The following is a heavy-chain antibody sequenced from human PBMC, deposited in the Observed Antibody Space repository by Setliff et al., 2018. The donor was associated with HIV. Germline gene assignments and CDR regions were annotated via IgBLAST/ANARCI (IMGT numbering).Heavy chain of an antibody. Sequence: GASVKVSCKASGYTFTSYYMHWVRQAPGQGLEWMGMINPRGGSTSYAQNFQGRVTMTRDTSTHTVYMELSSLRSEDTAVYYCAKDDRYYYDTSDSPSNWFDPWGQGALVTVSS. J-gene: IGHJ5*02. CDR1: GYTFTSYY. D-gene: IGHD3-22*01. CDR3: AKDDRYYYDTSDSPSNWFDP. CDR2: INPRGGST. V-gene: IGHV1-46*01.